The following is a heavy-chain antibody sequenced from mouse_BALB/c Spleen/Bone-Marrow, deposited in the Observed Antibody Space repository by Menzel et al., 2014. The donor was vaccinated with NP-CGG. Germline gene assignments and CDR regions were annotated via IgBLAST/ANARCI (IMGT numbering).Heavy chain of an antibody. CDR1: GFTFSDYY. CDR2: ISDGGSYT. Sequence: EVQRVESGGGLVKPGGSLKLSCAASGFTFSDYYMYWVRQTPEKRLEWVATISDGGSYTYYPDSVKGRFTISGDNAKNNLYLQMSSLKSEDTAMYYCARVSYDYFDYWGQGTPLTVSS. D-gene: IGHD2-4*01. J-gene: IGHJ2*01. V-gene: IGHV5-4*02. CDR3: ARVSYDYFDY.